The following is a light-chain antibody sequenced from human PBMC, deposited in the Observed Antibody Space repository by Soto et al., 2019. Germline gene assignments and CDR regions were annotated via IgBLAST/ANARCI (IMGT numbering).Light chain of an antibody. Sequence: DIQLTQSPSTLSASVGDRVTITCRASQSIGSWLAWYQQLPGTAPNILIYDVSSSESGAPSRFSGSGSATDFTLTISSLQPDDLAYYYCQQCNNLWTFGQGTKVDIK. CDR2: DVS. V-gene: IGKV1-5*01. CDR3: QQCNNLWT. CDR1: QSIGSW. J-gene: IGKJ1*01.